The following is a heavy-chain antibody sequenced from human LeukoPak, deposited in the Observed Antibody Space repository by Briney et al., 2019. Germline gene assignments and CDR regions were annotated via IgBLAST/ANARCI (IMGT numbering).Heavy chain of an antibody. Sequence: SQTLSLTCAISGDSFSSNSVTWNWIRQSPSRGLEWLGRTYYRSTWYNDYAVSVRGRITVNPDTSKNQFSLHLNSVTPEDTAVYYCARRLTQYDCFDPWGQGILATVSS. V-gene: IGHV6-1*01. D-gene: IGHD2-2*01. CDR3: ARRLTQYDCFDP. CDR1: GDSFSSNSVT. CDR2: TYYRSTWYN. J-gene: IGHJ5*02.